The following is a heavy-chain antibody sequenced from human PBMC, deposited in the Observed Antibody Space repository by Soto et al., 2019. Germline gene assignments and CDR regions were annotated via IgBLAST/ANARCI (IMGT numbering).Heavy chain of an antibody. CDR1: GFTFSSYG. V-gene: IGHV3-30*18. J-gene: IGHJ4*02. CDR3: AKEGGLSGSYYISSSYYFDY. D-gene: IGHD1-26*01. Sequence: QVQLVESGGGVVQPGRSLRLSCVASGFTFSSYGMHWVRQAPGKGLEWVAIISYDGSNTYYADSVKGRFTISRDNSKNTMYLQMNSLRAEYTSVYYCAKEGGLSGSYYISSSYYFDYWGRGTLVSVSS. CDR2: ISYDGSNT.